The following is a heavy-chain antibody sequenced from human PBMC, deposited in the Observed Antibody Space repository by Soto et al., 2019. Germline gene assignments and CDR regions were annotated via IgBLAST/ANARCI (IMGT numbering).Heavy chain of an antibody. CDR1: GFTFSSKL. CDR3: ARGSSSWYVSFDY. D-gene: IGHD6-13*01. J-gene: IGHJ4*02. CDR2: SNSDGSIT. Sequence: GGSLRLSCAASGFTFSSKLMHWVRQARGKGLVWVSRSNSDGSITRYADSVKGQFTISRDNAKNTLYLQMNRLRAEDTAVYYCARGSSSWYVSFDYWGQGILVTVSS. V-gene: IGHV3-74*01.